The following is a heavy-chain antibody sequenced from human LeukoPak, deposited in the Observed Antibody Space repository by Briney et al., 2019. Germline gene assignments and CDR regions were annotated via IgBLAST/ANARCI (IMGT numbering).Heavy chain of an antibody. D-gene: IGHD5-12*01. Sequence: GGSLRLSCAASGFTFRSYYMSWVRQAPGKGLEWVGRIKSKTEGGTTDYAAPVKGRFTISRDDSKNTLYLQMNSLKTEDTAVYYCTTDRYSGNDVGYYYYMDVWGKGTTVTISS. J-gene: IGHJ6*03. CDR3: TTDRYSGNDVGYYYYMDV. CDR2: IKSKTEGGTT. CDR1: GFTFRSYY. V-gene: IGHV3-15*01.